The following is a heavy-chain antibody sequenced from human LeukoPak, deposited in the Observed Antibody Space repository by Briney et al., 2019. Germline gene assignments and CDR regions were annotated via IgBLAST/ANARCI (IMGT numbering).Heavy chain of an antibody. CDR2: IYYSGST. CDR1: GGSISSGGYY. V-gene: IGHV4-31*03. D-gene: IGHD2-2*01. Sequence: SQTLSLTCTVSGGSISSGGYYWSWIRQHPGKGLEWIGYIYYSGSTYYNPSLKSRVTISVDTSKNQFSLKLSSVTAADTAVYYCARGRDLYCSSTSCSEDYGMDVWGQGTTVTVSS. CDR3: ARGRDLYCSSTSCSEDYGMDV. J-gene: IGHJ6*02.